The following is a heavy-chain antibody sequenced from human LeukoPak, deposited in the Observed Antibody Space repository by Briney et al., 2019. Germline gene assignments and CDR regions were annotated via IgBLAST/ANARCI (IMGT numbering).Heavy chain of an antibody. V-gene: IGHV4-34*01. J-gene: IGHJ4*02. Sequence: TSETLSLTCAVYGGSFSGYYWSWIRQPPGKGLEWIGEISHSGSTNYNPSLKSRVTISVDTSKNQLSLRLSSVTAADTAVYYCARRSDTATGRPQARFDYWGQGTLVTVSS. CDR1: GGSFSGYY. CDR2: ISHSGST. CDR3: ARRSDTATGRPQARFDY. D-gene: IGHD5-18*01.